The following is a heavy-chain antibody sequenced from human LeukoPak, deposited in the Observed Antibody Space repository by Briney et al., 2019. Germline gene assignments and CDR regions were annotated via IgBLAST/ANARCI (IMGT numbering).Heavy chain of an antibody. CDR1: GYTFTGYY. D-gene: IGHD3-9*01. V-gene: IGHV1-2*02. CDR2: INPNSGGT. Sequence: ASVKVSCKASGYTFTGYYMHWVRQAPGQGLEWMGWINPNSGGTNYAQKFQGRVTMTRDTSISTAYMELSRLRSDDTAVYYCARAYYDILTGLGWVLPNWFDPWGQGTLVTVSS. J-gene: IGHJ5*02. CDR3: ARAYYDILTGLGWVLPNWFDP.